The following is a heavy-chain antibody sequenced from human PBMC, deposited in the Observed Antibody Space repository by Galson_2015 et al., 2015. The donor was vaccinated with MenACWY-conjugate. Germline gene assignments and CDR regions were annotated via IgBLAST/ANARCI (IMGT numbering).Heavy chain of an antibody. D-gene: IGHD3-10*01. CDR1: GITFSSYA. J-gene: IGHJ5*02. CDR3: AQGAGSRWFDP. V-gene: IGHV3-23*01. CDR2: ISTTGGTT. Sequence: SLRLSCAASGITFSSYAMSWVRQAPGKGLEWVSSISTTGGTTYYADSVKGRFTISRDNSKNTLYLQMNRLRAGDTAVYYCAQGAGSRWFDPWGQGTLVIVSS.